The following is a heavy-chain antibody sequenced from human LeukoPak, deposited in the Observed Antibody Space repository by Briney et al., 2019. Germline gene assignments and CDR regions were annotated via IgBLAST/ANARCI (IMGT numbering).Heavy chain of an antibody. CDR3: ARVTSWELLGFDC. D-gene: IGHD1-26*01. Sequence: SVKVSCKASGGTFSSYAISWVRQAPGQGLEWMGGIIPIFGTANYAQKFQGRVTITADESTSTAYMELSSLKSEDTAVYFCARVTSWELLGFDCWGQGTLVTVTS. CDR2: IIPIFGTA. J-gene: IGHJ4*02. V-gene: IGHV1-69*01. CDR1: GGTFSSYA.